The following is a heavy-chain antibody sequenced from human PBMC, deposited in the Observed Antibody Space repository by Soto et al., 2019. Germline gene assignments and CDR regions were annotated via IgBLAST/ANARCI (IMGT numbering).Heavy chain of an antibody. J-gene: IGHJ4*02. V-gene: IGHV3-15*07. Sequence: GGSLRLSCAASGFTFSSYGMHWVRQAPGKGLEWVGRIKSKADGGATDYAGTAKGRFTISRDDSKTTLYLQMNSLETEDTAVYYCTTGSRYQLLLDYWGQGTLVTVSS. CDR2: IKSKADGGAT. CDR1: GFTFSSYG. CDR3: TTGSRYQLLLDY. D-gene: IGHD2-2*01.